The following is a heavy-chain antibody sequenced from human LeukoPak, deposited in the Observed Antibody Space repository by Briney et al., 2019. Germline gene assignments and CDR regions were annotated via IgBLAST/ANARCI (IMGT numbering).Heavy chain of an antibody. V-gene: IGHV3-66*01. J-gene: IGHJ4*02. CDR3: ASSGIAAAGLLFDY. D-gene: IGHD6-13*01. Sequence: GGSLRLSCAASGFTFSSYAMSWVRQAPGKGLERVSVIYSGGSTYYADSVKGRFTISRDNSKNTLYLQMNSLRAEDTAVYYCASSGIAAAGLLFDYWGQGTLVTVSS. CDR1: GFTFSSYA. CDR2: IYSGGST.